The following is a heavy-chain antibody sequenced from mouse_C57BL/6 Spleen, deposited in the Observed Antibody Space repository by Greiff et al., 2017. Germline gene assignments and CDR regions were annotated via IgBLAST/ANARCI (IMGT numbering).Heavy chain of an antibody. CDR1: GYTFTSYW. J-gene: IGHJ2*01. CDR3: ARDLYGSSYFDY. Sequence: QVQLKQPGTELVKPGASVKLSCKASGYTFTSYWMHWVKQRPGQGLEWIGNINPSNGGTNYNEKFKSKATLTVDKSSSTAYMQLSSLTSEDSAVYYCARDLYGSSYFDYWGQGTTLTVSS. V-gene: IGHV1-53*01. CDR2: INPSNGGT. D-gene: IGHD1-1*01.